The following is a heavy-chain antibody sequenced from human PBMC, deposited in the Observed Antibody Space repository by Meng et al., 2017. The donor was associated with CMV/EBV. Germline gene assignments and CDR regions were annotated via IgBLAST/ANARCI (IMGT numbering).Heavy chain of an antibody. CDR1: YY. CDR2: INPNSGGT. D-gene: IGHD2-2*01. V-gene: IGHV1-2*02. J-gene: IGHJ4*02. Sequence: YYRHWVRQAPGQGLEWMGWINPNSGGTNYAQKFQGRVTMTRDTSISTAYMELSRLRSDDTAVYYCARPQNSDIVVVPAATSPPSADYWGQGTLVTVSS. CDR3: ARPQNSDIVVVPAATSPPSADY.